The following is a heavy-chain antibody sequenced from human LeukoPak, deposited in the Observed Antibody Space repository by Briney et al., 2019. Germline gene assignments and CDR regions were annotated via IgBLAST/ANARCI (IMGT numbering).Heavy chain of an antibody. D-gene: IGHD3-10*01. CDR2: IIGSGDST. CDR3: ASLLADAGGS. V-gene: IGHV3-23*01. J-gene: IGHJ5*02. CDR1: GFTFINYA. Sequence: PGGSLRLSCAASGFTFINYAMSSVRQTPTKGLEWVSTIIGSGDSTYYVDSVRGRFTISRDNAKTTLYLQMNSLRAEDTAVYYCASLLADAGGSWGQGTLVTVSS.